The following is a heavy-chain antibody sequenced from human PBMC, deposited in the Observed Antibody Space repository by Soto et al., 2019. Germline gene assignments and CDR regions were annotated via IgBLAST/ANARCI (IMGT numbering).Heavy chain of an antibody. J-gene: IGHJ4*02. Sequence: QVQIVQSGAEVKRPGASVKVSCKASGYTFKTNALHWVRQAPGQRPEWMGWINTDKGNTKYSQKYQGRVTIPRDTTATTACMELSNLRVEDTAVYYCVREGPRGYDAPYDYWGQGTLVTVSS. D-gene: IGHD5-12*01. CDR2: INTDKGNT. CDR1: GYTFKTNA. V-gene: IGHV1-3*04. CDR3: VREGPRGYDAPYDY.